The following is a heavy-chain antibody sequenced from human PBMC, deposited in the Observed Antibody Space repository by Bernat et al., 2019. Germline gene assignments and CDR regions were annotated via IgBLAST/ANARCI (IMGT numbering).Heavy chain of an antibody. CDR1: GYSFTSYW. V-gene: IGHV5-51*03. CDR3: ARRGYSNYYGFDV. CDR2: IYPGDSDT. J-gene: IGHJ6*02. D-gene: IGHD6-13*01. Sequence: EVQLVQSGAEVKKPGESLKISCKGSGYSFTSYWIGWVRQMPGKGLEWMGIIYPGDSDTKYTPSFQGQVTISADKSISTAYLQWSSLKASDTAIYYCARRGYSNYYGFDVWGQGTTVIVSS.